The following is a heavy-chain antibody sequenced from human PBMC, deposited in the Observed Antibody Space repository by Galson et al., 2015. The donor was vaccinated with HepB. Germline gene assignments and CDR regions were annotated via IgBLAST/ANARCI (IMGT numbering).Heavy chain of an antibody. J-gene: IGHJ6*02. V-gene: IGHV1-18*04. CDR1: GYTFTSYG. Sequence: SVKVSCKASGYTFTSYGISWVRQAPGQGLEWMGWISAYNGNTNYAQKLQGRVTMTTDTSTSTAYMELRSLRSDDTAVYYCARRFPSIYCGGDCYTNYYYYGMDVWGQGTTVTVSS. D-gene: IGHD2-21*02. CDR3: ARRFPSIYCGGDCYTNYYYYGMDV. CDR2: ISAYNGNT.